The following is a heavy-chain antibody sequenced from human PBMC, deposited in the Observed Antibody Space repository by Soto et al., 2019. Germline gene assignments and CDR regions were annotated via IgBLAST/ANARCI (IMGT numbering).Heavy chain of an antibody. CDR1: GFTFSSYD. CDR3: ARRNSSGWYTGGAFDI. CDR2: IGTAGDT. J-gene: IGHJ3*02. V-gene: IGHV3-13*01. D-gene: IGHD6-19*01. Sequence: EVQLVESGGGLVQPGGSLRLSCAASGFTFSSYDMHWVRQATGKGLEWVSAIGTAGDTYYPGSVKGRFTISRENAKNSLYLQMNSLRAGDTAVYYCARRNSSGWYTGGAFDIWGQGTMVTVSS.